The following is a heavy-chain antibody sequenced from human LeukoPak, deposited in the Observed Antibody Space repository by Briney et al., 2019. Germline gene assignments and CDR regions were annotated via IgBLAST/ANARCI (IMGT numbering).Heavy chain of an antibody. V-gene: IGHV3-11*01. Sequence: PGGSLRLSCAASGFTFSDYYMSWIRQAPGKGLEWVSYITSSGTTMYYADSVKGRFTISRGNAKNSLYLQLNSLRAEDTAVYYCARGHLWFGESSWGQGTLVTVSS. D-gene: IGHD3-10*01. J-gene: IGHJ4*02. CDR2: ITSSGTTM. CDR3: ARGHLWFGESS. CDR1: GFTFSDYY.